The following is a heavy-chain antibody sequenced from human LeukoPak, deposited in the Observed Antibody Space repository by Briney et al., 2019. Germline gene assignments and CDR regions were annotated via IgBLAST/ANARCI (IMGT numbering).Heavy chain of an antibody. Sequence: PGGSLRLSCAASGFTFDDYGMSWVRQAPGKGLEWVSGINWNGGSTGCADSVKGRFTISRDNAKNSLYLQMNTLRAEDTALYYCARGKTSRYYYYGMDVWGQGTTVTVSS. CDR1: GFTFDDYG. V-gene: IGHV3-20*04. J-gene: IGHJ6*02. CDR3: ARGKTSRYYYYGMDV. CDR2: INWNGGST.